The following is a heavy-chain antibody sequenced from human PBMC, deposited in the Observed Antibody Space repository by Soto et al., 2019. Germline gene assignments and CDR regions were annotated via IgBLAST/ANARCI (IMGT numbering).Heavy chain of an antibody. CDR3: GTICNGYNGDYCDF. CDR1: GFIFSSYG. D-gene: IGHD1-26*01. CDR2: IWYDGSLK. Sequence: GGSLRLSCAASGFIFSSYGMHWARQVPGKGLEWVAIIWYDGSLKYYADSVKGRFTISRDNSQNTLYLQMNSLRAEDTAVYYCGTICNGYNGDYCDFWGRGTLVTVSS. J-gene: IGHJ4*02. V-gene: IGHV3-33*01.